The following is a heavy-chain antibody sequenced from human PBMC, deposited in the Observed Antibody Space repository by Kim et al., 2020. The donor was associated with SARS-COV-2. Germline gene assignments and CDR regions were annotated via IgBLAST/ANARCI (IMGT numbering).Heavy chain of an antibody. Sequence: CANSVKGRCTISRDNSKNTLYLHMNSRRAEDTAVYYCALATVVTSPAGYWGQGTLVTVSS. J-gene: IGHJ4*02. V-gene: IGHV3-30*02. D-gene: IGHD4-17*01. CDR3: ALATVVTSPAGY.